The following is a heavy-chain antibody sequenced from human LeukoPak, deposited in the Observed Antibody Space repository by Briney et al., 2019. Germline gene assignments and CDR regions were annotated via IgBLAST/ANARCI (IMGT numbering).Heavy chain of an antibody. V-gene: IGHV3-21*01. CDR3: AREEYYYDSSGYSNFDY. CDR1: GFTFSSYS. D-gene: IGHD3-22*01. Sequence: PGGSLRLSCAASGFTFSSYSMNWVRQAPGKRLEWVSSISSSSSYIYYADSVKGRFTISRDNAKNSLYLQMNSLRAEDTAVYYCAREEYYYDSSGYSNFDYWGQGTLVTVSS. J-gene: IGHJ4*02. CDR2: ISSSSSYI.